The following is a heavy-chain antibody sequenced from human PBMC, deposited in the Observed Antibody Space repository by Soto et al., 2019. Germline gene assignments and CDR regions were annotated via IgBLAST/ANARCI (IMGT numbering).Heavy chain of an antibody. J-gene: IGHJ4*02. V-gene: IGHV1-46*01. CDR3: ARDFAPGDH. CDR2: INPASGSK. CDR1: GYTFTHYY. Sequence: QVQLVQSGAEVKKPGASVKLSCRTSGYTFTHYYIHWVRQAPGQGLEWLAIINPASGSKNYARYFQADVTFTMNTSTTTVYMELRGLRAEDKAIFYCARDFAPGDHWDQGTLVTVSS. D-gene: IGHD2-2*01.